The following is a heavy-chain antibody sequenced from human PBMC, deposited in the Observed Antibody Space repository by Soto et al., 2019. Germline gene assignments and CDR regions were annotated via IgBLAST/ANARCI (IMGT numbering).Heavy chain of an antibody. Sequence: GGSLRLSCAASGFTFSSYAMHWVRQAPGKGLEWVAVISYDGSNKYYADSVKGRFTISRDNSKNTLYLQMNSLRAEDTAVYYCAREEARGYSGYDTYYYYYGMDVWGQGTTVTVSS. D-gene: IGHD5-12*01. CDR2: ISYDGSNK. CDR3: AREEARGYSGYDTYYYYYGMDV. J-gene: IGHJ6*02. CDR1: GFTFSSYA. V-gene: IGHV3-30-3*01.